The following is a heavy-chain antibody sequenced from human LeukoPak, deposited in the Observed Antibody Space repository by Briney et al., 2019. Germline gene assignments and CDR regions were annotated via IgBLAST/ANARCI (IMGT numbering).Heavy chain of an antibody. D-gene: IGHD1-26*01. CDR1: GFTVRSYR. V-gene: IGHV3-64*01. Sequence: PGVSLTLSCAASGFTVRSYRIHWVRQAPGKGLEYVSAISANGGSTYYANSVKGRFTISRDTYKNTLYLQMGSLRAEDMAVYYCAREGRNDAFDIWGQGTMVTVSS. CDR3: AREGRNDAFDI. J-gene: IGHJ3*02. CDR2: ISANGGST.